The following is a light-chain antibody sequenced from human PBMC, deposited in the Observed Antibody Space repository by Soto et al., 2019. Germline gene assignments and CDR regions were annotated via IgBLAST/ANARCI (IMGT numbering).Light chain of an antibody. J-gene: IGKJ1*01. CDR1: QSVSSK. CDR2: GAS. V-gene: IGKV3-15*01. CDR3: QQYNKWPRT. Sequence: EIVMTQSPATLSVSPGERATLSCRASQSVSSKLVWYQQKPGQAPRLLIYGASTRATGIPARFSGSGSGTEFTLPISSLQSEDLAVYYCQQYNKWPRTFGQGTKVEIK.